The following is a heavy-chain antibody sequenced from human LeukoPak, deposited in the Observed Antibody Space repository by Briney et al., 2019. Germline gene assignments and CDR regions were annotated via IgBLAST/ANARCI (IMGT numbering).Heavy chain of an antibody. J-gene: IGHJ4*02. V-gene: IGHV4-59*01. CDR2: IYYSGST. Sequence: KPSETLSLTCTVSGGSISTYYLSWIRQSPGKGLEWIGYIYYSGSTSYNPSLKSRVTISIDTSKTQFSLKLSSVTAADTAVYYCARVVYSGSWGYFDYWGQGALVTVSS. CDR1: GGSISTYY. D-gene: IGHD3-10*01. CDR3: ARVVYSGSWGYFDY.